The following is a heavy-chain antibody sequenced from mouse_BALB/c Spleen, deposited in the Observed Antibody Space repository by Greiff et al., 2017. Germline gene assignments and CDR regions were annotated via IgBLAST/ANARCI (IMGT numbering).Heavy chain of an antibody. CDR2: IWGDGST. CDR1: GFSLTGYC. CDR3: AREGGNYFDY. J-gene: IGHJ2*01. V-gene: IGHV2-6-7*01. Sequence: VKLKESGPGLVAPSQCLSISCTASGFSLTGYCVNWVRQPPGKGLEWLGMIWGDGSTDYNSALNSRLSISKDNSKSHVFLNMNSLQTDDTARYYCAREGGNYFDYWGQGTTLTVSS.